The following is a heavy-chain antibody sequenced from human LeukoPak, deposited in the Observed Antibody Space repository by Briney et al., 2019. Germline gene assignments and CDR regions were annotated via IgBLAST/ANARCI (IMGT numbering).Heavy chain of an antibody. J-gene: IGHJ4*02. Sequence: ASVTVSCKASGGTFSSYAISWVRQAPGQGLEWMGGIIPIFGTANYAQKFQGRVTITADESTSTAYMELSSLRSEDTAVYYCARADYVWGSYRGYYFDYWGQGTLVTVSS. D-gene: IGHD3-16*02. CDR1: GGTFSSYA. CDR3: ARADYVWGSYRGYYFDY. CDR2: IIPIFGTA. V-gene: IGHV1-69*01.